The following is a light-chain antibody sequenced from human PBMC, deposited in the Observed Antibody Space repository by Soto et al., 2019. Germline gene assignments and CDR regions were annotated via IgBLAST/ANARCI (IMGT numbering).Light chain of an antibody. V-gene: IGKV3-11*01. Sequence: EIVLTQSPATLYLSPGERATLSCRASQSVSGYLAWYQQKPGQAPRILIYDASNRATGIPPRFSGSGSGTDFTITISSLEPEDVAVCYYQQRSMWVTFGRGTKVDIK. CDR2: DAS. CDR1: QSVSGY. J-gene: IGKJ4*01. CDR3: QQRSMWVT.